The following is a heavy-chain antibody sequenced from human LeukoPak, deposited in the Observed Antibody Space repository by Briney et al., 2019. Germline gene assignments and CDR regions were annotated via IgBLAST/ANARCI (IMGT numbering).Heavy chain of an antibody. J-gene: IGHJ3*02. CDR2: INAGNGNT. CDR3: ARVFGSGSFSDAFDI. D-gene: IGHD3-10*01. V-gene: IGHV1-3*01. CDR1: GYTFTSYA. Sequence: ASVKVSCKASGYTFTSYAMHWVRQAPGQRLEWMGWINAGNGNTKYSQKFQGRVTITRDTSASTAYMELSSLRSEDTAVYYCARVFGSGSFSDAFDIWGQGTMVTVSS.